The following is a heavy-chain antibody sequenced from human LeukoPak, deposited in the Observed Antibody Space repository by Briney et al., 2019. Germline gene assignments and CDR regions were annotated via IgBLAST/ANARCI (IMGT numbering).Heavy chain of an antibody. D-gene: IGHD3-10*01. V-gene: IGHV3-23*01. J-gene: IGHJ5*02. Sequence: AGGPLRLSCAASGFTLGSYAMRWVRQAPGGGVEWVSSISGLDGNIFYADSVKGRYTISRDSSKNTMYLQMNSLRAKDTAVNYCAKEHSGSYPDPNRENWFDPWGQGTLVTVSS. CDR2: ISGLDGNI. CDR3: AKEHSGSYPDPNRENWFDP. CDR1: GFTLGSYA.